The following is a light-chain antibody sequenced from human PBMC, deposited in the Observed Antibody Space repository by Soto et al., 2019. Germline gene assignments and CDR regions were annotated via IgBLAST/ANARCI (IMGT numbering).Light chain of an antibody. Sequence: IVLTQSPDTLSLSPGQRATLSCRASQSVSRRYLAWYQQKPGQAPMLLIYDVSEQASDLPARFSGSGSGTDFTLTINRLVPEDVAVYYCQYQGSFGGGTKVEIK. J-gene: IGKJ4*01. CDR3: QYQGS. CDR2: DVS. V-gene: IGKV3-20*01. CDR1: QSVSRRY.